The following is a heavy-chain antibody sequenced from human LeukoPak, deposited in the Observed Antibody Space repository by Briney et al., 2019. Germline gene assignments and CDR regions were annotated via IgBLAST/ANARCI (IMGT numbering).Heavy chain of an antibody. V-gene: IGHV4-34*01. CDR2: INHRGST. CDR3: ATHGYSYGKYYYYYGMDV. CDR1: GGSFSGYY. D-gene: IGHD5-18*01. J-gene: IGHJ6*02. Sequence: SETLSLTCAVCGGSFSGYYWSWIRQPPGKGLEWIGEINHRGSTNYNPSLKSRVTISVDTSKNQFSLKLSSVTAADTAVYYCATHGYSYGKYYYYYGMDVWGQGTTVTVSS.